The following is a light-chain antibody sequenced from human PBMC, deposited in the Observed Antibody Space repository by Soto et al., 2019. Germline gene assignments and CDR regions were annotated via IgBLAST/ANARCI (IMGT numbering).Light chain of an antibody. J-gene: IGLJ2*01. CDR2: ANT. CDR1: SSTIGAGYD. CDR3: QSYDGSSVV. Sequence: QSVLTQPPSVSGAPGQRVTISCTGSSSTIGAGYDVHWYQQLPGTAPKLLIYANTNRPSGVPDRFSGSKSGASASLAITGLQAEDEADYYCQSYDGSSVVFGGGTKLTVL. V-gene: IGLV1-40*01.